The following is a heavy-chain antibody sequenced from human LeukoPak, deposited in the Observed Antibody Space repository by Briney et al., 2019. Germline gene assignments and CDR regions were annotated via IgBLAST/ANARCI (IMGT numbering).Heavy chain of an antibody. V-gene: IGHV4-38-2*01. Sequence: SETLSLTCAVSGYSISSGYYWGWIRQPPGKGLEWIGSIYHSGSTYYNPSLKSRVTISVDTSKNQFSLKLSSVTAADTAVYYCARTRYYDFWSGYYMDVWGKGTTVTVSS. D-gene: IGHD3-3*01. J-gene: IGHJ6*03. CDR2: IYHSGST. CDR1: GYSISSGYY. CDR3: ARTRYYDFWSGYYMDV.